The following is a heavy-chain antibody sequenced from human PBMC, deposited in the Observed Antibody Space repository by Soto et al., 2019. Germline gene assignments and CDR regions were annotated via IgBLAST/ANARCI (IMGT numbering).Heavy chain of an antibody. CDR2: VSGDNGNT. Sequence: QVQLVQSGAEVKKPGTSVKVSCTASGYTFSSHGISWVRQAPGQGLQWIGWVSGDNGNTNYAQSLQGRVTMTTDTSTYTGHMELRSLRSDDKAVHYCTRDLRYFRSRICQREWFDPSGQGTLVIVSS. V-gene: IGHV1-18*01. CDR3: TRDLRYFRSRICQREWFDP. J-gene: IGHJ5*02. D-gene: IGHD2-2*01. CDR1: GYTFSSHG.